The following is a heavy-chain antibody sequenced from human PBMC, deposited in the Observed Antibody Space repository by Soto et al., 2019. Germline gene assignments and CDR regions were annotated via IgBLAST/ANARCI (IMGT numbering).Heavy chain of an antibody. D-gene: IGHD2-2*01. V-gene: IGHV3-23*01. Sequence: EVQLLESGGGLVQPGGSLRLSCAASGFTFSSYAMSWVRQAPGKGLEWVSAISGSGGSTYYADSVKGRFTISRDNSKNPLYLQMNSLRAEDTAVYYCAKSLQYCSSTSCYAEPYYYYYYGMDVWGQGTTVTVSS. J-gene: IGHJ6*02. CDR1: GFTFSSYA. CDR3: AKSLQYCSSTSCYAEPYYYYYYGMDV. CDR2: ISGSGGST.